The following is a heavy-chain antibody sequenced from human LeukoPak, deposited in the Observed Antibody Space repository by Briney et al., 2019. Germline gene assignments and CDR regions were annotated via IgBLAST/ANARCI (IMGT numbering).Heavy chain of an antibody. D-gene: IGHD6-19*01. V-gene: IGHV4-34*01. CDR3: ATSIAVAGFDY. CDR2: INHSGST. CDR1: GGSFSGYY. J-gene: IGHJ4*02. Sequence: SETLSLTCAVYGGSFSGYYWSWIRQPPGKGLEWIGEINHSGSTYYNPSLKSRVTISVDTSKNQFSLKLSSVTAADTAVYYCATSIAVAGFDYWGQGTLVTVSS.